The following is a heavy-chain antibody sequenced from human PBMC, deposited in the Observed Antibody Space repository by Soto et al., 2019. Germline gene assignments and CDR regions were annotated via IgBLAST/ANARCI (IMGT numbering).Heavy chain of an antibody. J-gene: IGHJ4*02. CDR1: GFAFSGAW. Sequence: GGSLRLSCAASGFAFSGAWMSWVRQAPGKGLEWVGRLKSEAAGGTTDYAAPVKGRFTISRDDSKNTLYLQMNSLKTDDTAVYYCSYDSSRGDYWGLGTLVTVPS. CDR2: LKSEAAGGTT. V-gene: IGHV3-15*01. CDR3: SYDSSRGDY. D-gene: IGHD3-22*01.